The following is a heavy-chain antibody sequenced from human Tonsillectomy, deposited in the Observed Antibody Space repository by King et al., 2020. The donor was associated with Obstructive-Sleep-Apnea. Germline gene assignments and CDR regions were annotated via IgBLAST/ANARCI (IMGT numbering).Heavy chain of an antibody. CDR3: ARAEYYYDSSGYPTIFDY. J-gene: IGHJ4*02. CDR1: CGSISSSSYY. Sequence: QLQESGPGLVKPSETLSLTCTVSCGSISSSSYYWGWIRQPPGKGLEWIGSIYYSGSTYYNPSLKSRVTISLDTSKNQFSLKLSSVTAADTAVYYCARAEYYYDSSGYPTIFDYWGQGTLVTVSS. D-gene: IGHD3-22*01. CDR2: IYYSGST. V-gene: IGHV4-39*07.